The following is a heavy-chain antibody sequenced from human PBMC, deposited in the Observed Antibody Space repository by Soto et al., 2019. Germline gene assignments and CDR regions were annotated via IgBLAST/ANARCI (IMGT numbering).Heavy chain of an antibody. CDR1: GHNFPTYW. J-gene: IGHJ4*02. CDR3: ARHTDEYRRASAFDY. CDR2: IYPGDSNT. D-gene: IGHD3-16*02. V-gene: IGHV5-51*01. Sequence: PGESLKISFQASGHNFPTYWIGWVRPMLGNGLEWLGLIYPGDSNTRSSTSFEGQVNMSADRITDSVYLRWTSLKASDTAVYYCARHTDEYRRASAFDYWSQGTLVTVSS.